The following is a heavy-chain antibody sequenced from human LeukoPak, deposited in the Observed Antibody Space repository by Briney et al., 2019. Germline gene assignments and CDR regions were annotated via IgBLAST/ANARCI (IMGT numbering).Heavy chain of an antibody. Sequence: GGSLRLSCAASGFTVSSNYMSWVRQAPGKGLEWASVIYSGGSTYYADSVKGRFTISRDNSKNTLYLQMNSLRAEDTAVYYCARRRFGELSSWGQGTLVTVSS. CDR3: ARRRFGELSS. J-gene: IGHJ4*02. V-gene: IGHV3-66*04. D-gene: IGHD3-10*01. CDR2: IYSGGST. CDR1: GFTVSSNY.